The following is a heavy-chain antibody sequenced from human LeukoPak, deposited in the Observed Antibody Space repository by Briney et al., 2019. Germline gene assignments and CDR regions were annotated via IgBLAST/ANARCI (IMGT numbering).Heavy chain of an antibody. D-gene: IGHD5-12*01. V-gene: IGHV3-30-3*01. CDR1: GFTFSSYA. Sequence: GGSLRLSCAASGFTFSSYAMHWVRQAPGKGLEWVAVISYDGSNKYYADSVKGRFTISRDNSKNTLYLQMNSLRAEDTAVYYCARAYVDIVATTYFDYWGQGTLVTVSS. CDR3: ARAYVDIVATTYFDY. CDR2: ISYDGSNK. J-gene: IGHJ4*02.